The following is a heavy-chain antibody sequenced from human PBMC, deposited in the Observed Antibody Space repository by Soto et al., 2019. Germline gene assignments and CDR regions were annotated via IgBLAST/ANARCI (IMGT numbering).Heavy chain of an antibody. J-gene: IGHJ4*02. CDR2: IRSKANSYAT. CDR1: GFTFSGSA. V-gene: IGHV3-73*01. CDR3: TTMTTVSPR. Sequence: QAGGSLRLSCAASGFTFSGSAMHWVRQASGKGLEWVGRIRSKANSYATAYAASVKGRSTISRDDSKNTAYLQMNSLKTEDTAVYYCTTMTTVSPRGGQGTLVTVSS. D-gene: IGHD4-17*01.